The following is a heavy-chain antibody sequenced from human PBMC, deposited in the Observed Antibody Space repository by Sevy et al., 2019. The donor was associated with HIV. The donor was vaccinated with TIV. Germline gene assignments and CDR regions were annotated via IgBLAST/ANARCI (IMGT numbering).Heavy chain of an antibody. J-gene: IGHJ3*02. CDR3: TRASLLGYCSTTSCYYAFDI. Sequence: GGSLRLSCNASGITFSTSVMNWVRQSPDRGLEWVSSISGDTYYTHYADSMRGRFIVSRDNAKNSLFLEMNGLTVEETAVYYCTRASLLGYCSTTSCYYAFDIWGPGTVVTVSS. CDR1: GITFSTSV. D-gene: IGHD2-2*01. V-gene: IGHV3-21*01. CDR2: ISGDTYYT.